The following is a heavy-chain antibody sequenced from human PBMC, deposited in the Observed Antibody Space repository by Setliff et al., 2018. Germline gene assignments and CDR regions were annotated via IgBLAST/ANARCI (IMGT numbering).Heavy chain of an antibody. CDR2: IYHSGST. D-gene: IGHD4-17*01. J-gene: IGHJ4*02. CDR1: GGSISSSNW. CDR3: ARGCYYGDYVGARFAYFDY. V-gene: IGHV4-4*02. Sequence: SETLSLTCAVSGGSISSSNWWSWVRQPPGKGLAWIGEIYHSGSTYYNPSLKSRVTISVDTSKNQFSLKLSSVTAADTAVYYCARGCYYGDYVGARFAYFDYWGQGTLVTVSS.